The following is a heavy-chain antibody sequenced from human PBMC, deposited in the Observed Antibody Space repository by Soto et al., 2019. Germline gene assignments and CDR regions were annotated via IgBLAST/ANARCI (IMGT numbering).Heavy chain of an antibody. D-gene: IGHD5-12*01. CDR2: VYVSDSET. J-gene: IGHJ3*01. CDR3: ARRGTLSGRDAFDV. Sequence: LKISCRGSGYYSSSYWIAWVRQMSGKGLEWLGSVYVSDSETKYSPSFQGQVTISADKYTNTAYLYWSSLKASDTAMYYCARRGTLSGRDAFDVWGEGTMVTVSS. CDR1: GYYSSSYW. V-gene: IGHV5-51*01.